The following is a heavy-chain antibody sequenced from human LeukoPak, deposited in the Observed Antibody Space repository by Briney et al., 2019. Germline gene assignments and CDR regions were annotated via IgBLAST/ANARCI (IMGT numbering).Heavy chain of an antibody. CDR3: ATLRYCSGGSCFPKYFQH. CDR2: IYYSGYT. Sequence: SETLSLTCTVSGGSISSNYWSWIRQPPGKGLERIGYIYYSGYTNYSPSLKSRVTMSVDTSKNQFSLELTSVTAADTAVYYCATLRYCSGGSCFPKYFQHWGQGTLVTVSS. CDR1: GGSISSNY. D-gene: IGHD2-15*01. V-gene: IGHV4-59*08. J-gene: IGHJ1*01.